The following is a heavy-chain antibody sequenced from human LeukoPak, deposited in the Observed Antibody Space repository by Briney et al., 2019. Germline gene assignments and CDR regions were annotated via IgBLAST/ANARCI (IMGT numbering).Heavy chain of an antibody. Sequence: PGGSLRLSCAASGFTFSHHGMHWVRQAPGKGLEWVSSISSSSSYIYYADSVKGRFTISRDNAKNSLYLQMNSLRVEDTAVYYCAREPQRITIFGVVTARYRPAGIDYWGQGTLVTVSS. CDR3: AREPQRITIFGVVTARYRPAGIDY. D-gene: IGHD3-3*01. V-gene: IGHV3-21*01. CDR2: ISSSSSYI. J-gene: IGHJ4*02. CDR1: GFTFSHHG.